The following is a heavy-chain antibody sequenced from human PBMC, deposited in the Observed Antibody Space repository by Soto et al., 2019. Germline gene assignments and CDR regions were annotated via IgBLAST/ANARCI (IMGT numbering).Heavy chain of an antibody. D-gene: IGHD2-15*01. V-gene: IGHV3-23*01. CDR1: GSTFSAFC. J-gene: IGHJ6*02. CDR2: ISRSGDIT. Sequence: EVQLLESGGALAQPGGSLRLSCAASGSTFSAFCMNWVRQAPGKGLEWVSAISRSGDITYYADSVKGRFTISRANSKNTLYLEMNSLTGDDTAVYYCAKGGFWVHYGMDVWGQGTTVIV. CDR3: AKGGFWVHYGMDV.